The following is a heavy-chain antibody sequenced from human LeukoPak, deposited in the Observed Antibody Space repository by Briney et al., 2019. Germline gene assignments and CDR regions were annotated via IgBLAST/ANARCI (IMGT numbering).Heavy chain of an antibody. J-gene: IGHJ3*02. CDR2: IYYSGTT. V-gene: IGHV4-59*01. D-gene: IGHD2-8*01. CDR1: GGSISSYY. Sequence: SETLSLTCTVSGGSISSYYWSWIRQPPGKGLEWIGYIYYSGTTNYNPSLKSRVTISVDTSKNQFSLKLSSVTAADTAVYYCARETNDAFDIWGQGTMVTVSS. CDR3: ARETNDAFDI.